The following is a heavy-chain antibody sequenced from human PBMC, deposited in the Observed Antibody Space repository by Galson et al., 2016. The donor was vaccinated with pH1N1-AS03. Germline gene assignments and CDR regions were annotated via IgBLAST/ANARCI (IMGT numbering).Heavy chain of an antibody. V-gene: IGHV1-69*13. Sequence: SVKVSCKASGGTFSSYVISWVRQAPGQGLEWMGGIIPIFRTPKYAHKFQGRVTITADESTSTAYMELSSLRYEDTAVYYCASPPNYFDTIGYYLYFDCLGQGTLVTVSS. CDR3: ASPPNYFDTIGYYLYFDC. J-gene: IGHJ4*02. CDR2: IIPIFRTP. D-gene: IGHD3-22*01. CDR1: GGTFSSYV.